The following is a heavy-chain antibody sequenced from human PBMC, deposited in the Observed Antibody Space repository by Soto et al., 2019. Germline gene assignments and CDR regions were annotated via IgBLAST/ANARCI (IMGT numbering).Heavy chain of an antibody. Sequence: QVQLQQWGAGLLKPSETLSLTCAVYGGSFSGYYWSWIRQPPGKGLEWIGEINHSGSTNYNPSLKSRVTISVDTSKNQFSLKLSSVTAADTTVYYCARVGGTGAVDYWGQGTLVTVSS. J-gene: IGHJ4*02. CDR1: GGSFSGYY. CDR2: INHSGST. CDR3: ARVGGTGAVDY. V-gene: IGHV4-34*01. D-gene: IGHD1-1*01.